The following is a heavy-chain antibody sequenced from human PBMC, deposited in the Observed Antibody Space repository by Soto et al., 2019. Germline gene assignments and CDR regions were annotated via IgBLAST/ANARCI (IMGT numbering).Heavy chain of an antibody. D-gene: IGHD5-18*01. V-gene: IGHV1-18*01. Sequence: GASVKVTCKASGYTFTSYGISWVRQAPGQGLEWMGWISAYNGNTNYAQKLQGRVTMTTDTSTSTAYMELRSLRSDDTAVYYCAREPRGRLCYGYLDVWGKGTPVTGSS. CDR2: ISAYNGNT. J-gene: IGHJ6*04. CDR1: GYTFTSYG. CDR3: AREPRGRLCYGYLDV.